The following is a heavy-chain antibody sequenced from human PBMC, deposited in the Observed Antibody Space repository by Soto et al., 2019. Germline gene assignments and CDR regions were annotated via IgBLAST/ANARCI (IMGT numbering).Heavy chain of an antibody. CDR2: MSYDGNII. CDR1: GFTFSNFG. D-gene: IGHD2-2*01. J-gene: IGHJ5*02. Sequence: GGSLRLSCTASGFTFSNFGMHWVRQAPGKGLEWVALMSYDGNIIYYADSAKGRFTISRDNSNNTLYLQMNNLRREDSGVYYCAKGGFIVVEPAATFRCDPWGQGTLVTVSS. V-gene: IGHV3-30*18. CDR3: AKGGFIVVEPAATFRCDP.